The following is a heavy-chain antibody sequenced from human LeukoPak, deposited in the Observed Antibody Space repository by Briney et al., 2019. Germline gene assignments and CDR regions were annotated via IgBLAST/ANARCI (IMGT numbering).Heavy chain of an antibody. J-gene: IGHJ4*02. V-gene: IGHV4-30-2*01. CDR1: GGSISSGGYY. D-gene: IGHD6-6*01. CDR2: IYHSGST. CDR3: AREYSSSSIDY. Sequence: SQTLSLTCTVSGGSISSGGYYWSWIRQPPGKGLEWIGYIYHSGSTYYNPSLKSRVTIPVDRSKNQFSLKLSSVTAADTAVYYCAREYSSSSIDYWGQGTLVTVSS.